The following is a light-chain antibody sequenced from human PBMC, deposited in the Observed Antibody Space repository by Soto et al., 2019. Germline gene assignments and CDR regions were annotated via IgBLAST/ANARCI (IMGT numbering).Light chain of an antibody. Sequence: QSVLTQPASVSGSPGQSITISCTGTSSDVGGYNYVSWYQQHPGKAPKLMIYDVSNRPSGVSNRFSGSKSGNTASLPISGLQAEDEADYYCRSYTSSSAYVFGTGTKLTVL. CDR3: RSYTSSSAYV. V-gene: IGLV2-14*01. J-gene: IGLJ1*01. CDR2: DVS. CDR1: SSDVGGYNY.